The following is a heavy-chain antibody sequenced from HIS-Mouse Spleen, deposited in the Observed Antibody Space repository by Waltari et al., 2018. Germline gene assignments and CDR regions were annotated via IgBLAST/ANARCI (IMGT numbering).Heavy chain of an antibody. V-gene: IGHV4-39*01. D-gene: IGHD4-17*01. CDR3: AYGDYFDY. CDR2: IYYSGST. Sequence: QLQLQESGPGLVKPSETMYLTCTVSGGSLSSSSYYWGWIRQPPGKGLGWIGSIYYSGSTYYNPSLKSRVTISVDTSKNQFSLKLSSVTAADTAVYYCAYGDYFDYWGQGTLVTVSS. CDR1: GGSLSSSSYY. J-gene: IGHJ4*02.